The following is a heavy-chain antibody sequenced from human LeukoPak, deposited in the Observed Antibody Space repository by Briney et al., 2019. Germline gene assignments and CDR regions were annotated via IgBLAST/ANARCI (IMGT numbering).Heavy chain of an antibody. D-gene: IGHD1-7*01. CDR1: GGSISSSSYY. CDR2: IYSSGTT. V-gene: IGHV4-39*01. J-gene: IGHJ1*01. CDR3: VQNIPGTIEH. Sequence: SETLSLTCTVSGGSISSSSYYWGWIHQPPGKGLECIGNIYSSGTTYYNPSLRSRVTISIDTSKSQFSLRLSSVTAADTAVYYCVQNIPGTIEHWGQGTLVTVSS.